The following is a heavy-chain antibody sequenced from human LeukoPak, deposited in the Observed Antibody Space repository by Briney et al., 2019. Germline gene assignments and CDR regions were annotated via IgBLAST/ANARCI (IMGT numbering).Heavy chain of an antibody. D-gene: IGHD6-19*01. V-gene: IGHV3-48*03. CDR2: ISSSGSTI. CDR1: GFTFSSYE. J-gene: IGHJ3*02. CDR3: ARDLRIAVAGDAFDI. Sequence: GGSVRLSCGASGFTFSSYEMNWVRQAPGKGLEWVSYISSSGSTIYYADSVKGRFTISRDNAKNSLYLQMNSLRAEDTAVYYCARDLRIAVAGDAFDIWGQGTMVTVSS.